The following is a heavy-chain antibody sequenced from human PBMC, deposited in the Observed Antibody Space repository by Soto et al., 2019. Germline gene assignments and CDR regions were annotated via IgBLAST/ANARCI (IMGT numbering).Heavy chain of an antibody. CDR2: INHSGST. Sequence: SETLSLTCAVYGGSFSGYYWSWIRQPPGKGLEWIGEINHSGSTNYNPSLKSRVTISVDTSKNQFSLKLSSVTAADTAVYYCASGGYSSSWYPRVFGYWGQGTLVTVSS. D-gene: IGHD6-13*01. J-gene: IGHJ4*02. CDR3: ASGGYSSSWYPRVFGY. V-gene: IGHV4-34*01. CDR1: GGSFSGYY.